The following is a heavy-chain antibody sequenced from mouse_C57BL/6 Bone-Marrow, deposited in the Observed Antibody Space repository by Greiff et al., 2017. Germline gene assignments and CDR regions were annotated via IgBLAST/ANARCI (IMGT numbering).Heavy chain of an antibody. Sequence: EVKLLESGAELVRPGASVKLSCTASGFNIKDDYMHWVKQRPEQGLEWIGWIDPENGDTEYASKFQGRATITADTSSNTAYLQLSSLTSEDAAVYYCTGGDYDNFDYWGQGTTLTVSS. D-gene: IGHD2-13*01. CDR1: GFNIKDDY. J-gene: IGHJ2*01. CDR3: TGGDYDNFDY. V-gene: IGHV14-4*01. CDR2: IDPENGDT.